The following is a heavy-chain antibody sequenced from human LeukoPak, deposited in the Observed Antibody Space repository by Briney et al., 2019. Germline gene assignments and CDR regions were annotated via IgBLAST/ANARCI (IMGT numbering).Heavy chain of an antibody. V-gene: IGHV4-61*02. CDR2: IFTSGST. Sequence: SETLSLTCTVSGDSISSSTHYWGWIRQPAGKGLEWIGRIFTSGSTNYNPSLKSRVTISIDTSKNQFSLMLSSVTAADTAVYYCARGELFWGPGTLVTVSS. CDR1: GDSISSSTHY. D-gene: IGHD1-26*01. J-gene: IGHJ4*02. CDR3: ARGELF.